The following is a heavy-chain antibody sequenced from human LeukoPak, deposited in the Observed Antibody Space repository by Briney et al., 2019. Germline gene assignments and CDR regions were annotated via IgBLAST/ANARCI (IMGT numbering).Heavy chain of an antibody. CDR3: ARDRTGYSSGWYLY. D-gene: IGHD6-19*01. Sequence: GGSLRLSCAASGFTLSSNYMSWVRQAPGKGLEGVSVIYSGGSTYYADSVKGRFTISRDNSKNTLYLQMNSLRAEDTAVYYCARDRTGYSSGWYLYWGQGTLVTVSS. CDR2: IYSGGST. J-gene: IGHJ4*02. CDR1: GFTLSSNY. V-gene: IGHV3-53*01.